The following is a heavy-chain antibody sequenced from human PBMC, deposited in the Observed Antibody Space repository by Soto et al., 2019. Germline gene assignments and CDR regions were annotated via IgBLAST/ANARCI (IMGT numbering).Heavy chain of an antibody. CDR2: ISYDGSNK. CDR3: ARGPLIAWGRVDY. V-gene: IGHV3-30-3*01. J-gene: IGHJ4*02. CDR1: GFTFSSYA. Sequence: QVQLVESGGGVVQPGRSLRLSCAASGFTFSSYAMHWVRQAPGKGLEWVAVISYDGSNKYYADSVKGRFTISRDNSKNTLYLQMNSLRAEDTAVYYCARGPLIAWGRVDYWGQGTLVTVSS. D-gene: IGHD3-16*01.